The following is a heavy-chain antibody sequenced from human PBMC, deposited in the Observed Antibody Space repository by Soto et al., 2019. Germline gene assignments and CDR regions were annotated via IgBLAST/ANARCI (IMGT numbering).Heavy chain of an antibody. CDR3: ARGGSVGAVAGTVYFDY. CDR1: GGSFSGYY. J-gene: IGHJ4*02. CDR2: INHSGST. V-gene: IGHV4-34*01. D-gene: IGHD6-19*01. Sequence: PSETLSLTCAVYGGSFSGYYWSWIRQPPGKGLEWIGEINHSGSTNYNPSLKSRVTISVDTSKNQFSLKLSSVTAADTAVYYCARGGSVGAVAGTVYFDYWGQGTLVTVSS.